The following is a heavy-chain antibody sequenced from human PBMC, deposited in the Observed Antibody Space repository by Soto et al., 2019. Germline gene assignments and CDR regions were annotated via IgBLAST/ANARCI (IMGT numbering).Heavy chain of an antibody. J-gene: IGHJ6*02. CDR3: ASGSGSYYNNYYYYGMDV. CDR2: INAGNGNT. V-gene: IGHV1-3*01. Sequence: ASVKVSCKASGYTFTSYAMHWVRQAPGQRLEWMGWINAGNGNTKYSQKFQGRVTITRDTSASTAYMELSSLRSEDTAVYYCASGSGSYYNNYYYYGMDVWGQGTTVTVSS. D-gene: IGHD3-10*01. CDR1: GYTFTSYA.